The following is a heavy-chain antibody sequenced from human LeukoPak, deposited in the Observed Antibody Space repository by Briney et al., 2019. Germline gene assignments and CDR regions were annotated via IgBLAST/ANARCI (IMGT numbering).Heavy chain of an antibody. CDR1: GFTFINYA. J-gene: IGHJ1*01. V-gene: IGHV3-23*01. Sequence: GGPLRLSCAASGFTFINYAMSWVRQAPGKGLEWVSGISDSGYYTYYADSVKGRFTISRDNSKNTLYPQMSSLRADDTAVYYCAKDRITATTMGAFHYWGQGTLVTVSS. CDR3: AKDRITATTMGAFHY. CDR2: ISDSGYYT. D-gene: IGHD3-10*01.